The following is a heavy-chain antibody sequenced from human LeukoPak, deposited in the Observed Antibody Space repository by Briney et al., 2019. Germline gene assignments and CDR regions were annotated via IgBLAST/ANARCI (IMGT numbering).Heavy chain of an antibody. V-gene: IGHV4-39*07. D-gene: IGHD6-19*01. CDR2: IYYSGST. CDR3: ARDSSGWYYMDV. Sequence: WVRQPPGKGLEWIGSIYYSGSTYYNPSLKSRVTISVDTSKNQFSLKLSSVTAADTAVYYCARDSSGWYYMDVWGKGTTVTISS. J-gene: IGHJ6*03.